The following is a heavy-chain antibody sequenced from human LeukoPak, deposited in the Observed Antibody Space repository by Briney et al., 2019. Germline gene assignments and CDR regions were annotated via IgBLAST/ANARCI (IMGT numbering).Heavy chain of an antibody. J-gene: IGHJ4*02. CDR3: ARSRSGYIDF. D-gene: IGHD3-3*01. V-gene: IGHV4-39*07. CDR2: IFYSGST. Sequence: PSETLSLTCTVSGGSVSSNSYYWGWIRQPPGKGLEYIGSIFYSGSTYFNPSLNSRVTISIDTSKNRFSLKLTSVTAADAAVYYCARSRSGYIDFWGQGTLVTVSS. CDR1: GGSVSSNSYY.